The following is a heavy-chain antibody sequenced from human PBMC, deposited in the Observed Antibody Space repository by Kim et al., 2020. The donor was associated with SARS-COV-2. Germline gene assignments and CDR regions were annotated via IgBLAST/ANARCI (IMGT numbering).Heavy chain of an antibody. CDR1: GGSISSSSYY. V-gene: IGHV4-39*01. J-gene: IGHJ4*01. CDR3: ASQQLGTFDY. Sequence: SETLSLTCTVSGGSISSSSYYWGWIRQPPGKGLEWIGSIYYSGSTYYNPSLKSRITISVDTSKNQFSLKLSSVTAADTAVYYCASQQLGTFDYWGQGTLVTVSS. CDR2: IYYSGST. D-gene: IGHD7-27*01.